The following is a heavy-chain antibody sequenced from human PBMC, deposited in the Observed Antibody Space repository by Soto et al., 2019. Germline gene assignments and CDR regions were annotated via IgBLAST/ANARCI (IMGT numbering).Heavy chain of an antibody. J-gene: IGHJ1*01. Sequence: QVQLVESGGGVVQPGRSLRLSCAASGFTFSSYGMHWVRQAPGKGLEWVAVISYDGSDKYYADSVKGRFTISRDNSNISLYLQMVSLGAESPAVYYCAKGVVVVTTCFRPWGQGTLVTVSS. CDR1: GFTFSSYG. V-gene: IGHV3-30*18. CDR2: ISYDGSDK. CDR3: AKGVVVVTTCFRP. D-gene: IGHD2-15*01.